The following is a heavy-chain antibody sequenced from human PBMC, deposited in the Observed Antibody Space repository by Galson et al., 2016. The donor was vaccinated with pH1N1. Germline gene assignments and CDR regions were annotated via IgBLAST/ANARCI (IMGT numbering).Heavy chain of an antibody. CDR3: AKVVGHLSGYYDY. CDR1: GFTFDDYA. J-gene: IGHJ4*02. CDR2: ISWNSGSI. Sequence: LRLSCAASGFTFDDYAMHWVRQAPGKGLEWVSGISWNSGSIGYADSVKGRFTISRDNAKNSLYLQMNSLRAEDTALYYCAKVVGHLSGYYDYWGQGTLVTVSS. D-gene: IGHD3-9*01. V-gene: IGHV3-9*01.